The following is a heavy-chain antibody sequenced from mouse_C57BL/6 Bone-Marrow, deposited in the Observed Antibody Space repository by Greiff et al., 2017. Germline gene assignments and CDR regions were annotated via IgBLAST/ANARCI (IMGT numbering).Heavy chain of an antibody. Sequence: LVESGGGLVQPGGSLKLSCAASGFTFSDYYMYWVRQTPEKRLEWVAYISNGGGSTYYPDTVKGRFTISRDNAKNTLYLQMSRLKSEDTAMYYCASPNYGSSYGYAMDYWGQGTSVTVSS. J-gene: IGHJ4*01. D-gene: IGHD1-1*01. CDR3: ASPNYGSSYGYAMDY. V-gene: IGHV5-12*01. CDR2: ISNGGGST. CDR1: GFTFSDYY.